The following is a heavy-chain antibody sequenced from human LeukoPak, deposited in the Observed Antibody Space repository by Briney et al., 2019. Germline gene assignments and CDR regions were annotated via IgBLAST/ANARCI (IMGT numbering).Heavy chain of an antibody. Sequence: SGPTLVKPTQTLTLTCAFSGFSLSTTEVGVGWIRQPPGKALEWLAVMYWDDDKRYSPSLKSRLTITKGTSKNQVVLTMTNMDPVDTATYYCAHCPGSYFDYWGQGTLVTVSS. CDR3: AHCPGSYFDY. V-gene: IGHV2-5*02. CDR1: GFSLSTTEVG. CDR2: MYWDDDK. J-gene: IGHJ4*02. D-gene: IGHD5-12*01.